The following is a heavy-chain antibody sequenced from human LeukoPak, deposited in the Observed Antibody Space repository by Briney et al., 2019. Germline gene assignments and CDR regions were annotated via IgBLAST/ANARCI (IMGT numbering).Heavy chain of an antibody. J-gene: IGHJ4*02. Sequence: SETLSLTCAVSGGSISSANWWSWVRQPPGKGLGWIGEIYHSGSTNYNPSLKSRVTLSIDKSENQFSLKVKTVTAADTAVYHCARHTSGWYDNWGQGTLVTVSS. D-gene: IGHD6-19*01. CDR3: ARHTSGWYDN. CDR2: IYHSGST. CDR1: GGSISSANW. V-gene: IGHV4-4*02.